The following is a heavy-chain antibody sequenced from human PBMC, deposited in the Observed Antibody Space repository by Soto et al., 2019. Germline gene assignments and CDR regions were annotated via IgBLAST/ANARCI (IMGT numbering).Heavy chain of an antibody. Sequence: EVQLVESGGGLVKPGGSLRLSCAASGFTFSSYSMNWVRQAPGKGLEWVSSISSSSSYIYYADSVKGRFTISRDNAKNSLDLQMNSLRAEDTAVYYCARDPAYDYVWGSYRPAYYGMDVWGQGTTVTVSS. J-gene: IGHJ6*02. D-gene: IGHD3-16*02. CDR1: GFTFSSYS. CDR3: ARDPAYDYVWGSYRPAYYGMDV. CDR2: ISSSSSYI. V-gene: IGHV3-21*01.